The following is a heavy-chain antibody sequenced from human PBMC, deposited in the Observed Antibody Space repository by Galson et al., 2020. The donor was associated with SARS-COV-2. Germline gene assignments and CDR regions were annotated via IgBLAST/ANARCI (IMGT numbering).Heavy chain of an antibody. CDR3: ARDYGSVVGKGYFDY. V-gene: IGHV4-39*07. CDR1: GGSISSSRDY. J-gene: IGHJ4*02. CDR2: IYYSGST. Sequence: VSGGSISSSRDYWAWIRQPPGKGLEWIGSIYYSGSTYYNPSLKSRVTMLVDTSKNQFSLNLRSVTAADTAVYYCARDYGSVVGKGYFDYWGQGMLVTVSS. D-gene: IGHD6-19*01.